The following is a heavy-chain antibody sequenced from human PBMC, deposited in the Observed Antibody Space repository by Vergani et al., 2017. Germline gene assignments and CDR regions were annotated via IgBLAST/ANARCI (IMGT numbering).Heavy chain of an antibody. CDR2: IYSGGCT. Sequence: EVQLVESGGGLVQPGGSLRLSCAASGFTVSSNYMSWVRQAPGKGLEWVSVIYSGGCTYYADSVKGRFTISRDNSKNTLYLQMNSLRAEDTAVYYCARGRGDGYNYDYFDYWGQGTLVTVSS. J-gene: IGHJ4*02. CDR3: ARGRGDGYNYDYFDY. V-gene: IGHV3-66*02. CDR1: GFTVSSNY. D-gene: IGHD5-24*01.